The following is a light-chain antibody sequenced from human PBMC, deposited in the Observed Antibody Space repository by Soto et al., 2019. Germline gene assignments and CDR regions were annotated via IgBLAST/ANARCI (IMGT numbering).Light chain of an antibody. CDR1: SSNIGACYD. Sequence: QSVLTPPPSVSGAPGKRVTISCTGSSSNIGACYDVHWYQQRPGAAPKLLLSANINRPSGVPDRFSGSKSGTSASLAITGLQADDEGDYYCQSYDSPLSARYVFGTGTKVTVL. J-gene: IGLJ1*01. CDR2: ANI. CDR3: QSYDSPLSARYV. V-gene: IGLV1-40*01.